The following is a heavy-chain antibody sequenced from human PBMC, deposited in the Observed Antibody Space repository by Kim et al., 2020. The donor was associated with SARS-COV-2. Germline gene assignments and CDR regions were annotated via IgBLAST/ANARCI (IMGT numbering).Heavy chain of an antibody. Sequence: ASVKVSCKTSGYNFTNYPLNWVRQGPGQGLEWMGWIHTKTGNPTYAPGFRSRLVFSLDTSVNTAYLQINNLKDADSGVYYCARIADLDHWGQGTLLTFSS. V-gene: IGHV7-4-1*02. CDR3: ARIADLDH. D-gene: IGHD2-21*01. CDR1: GYNFTNYP. CDR2: IHTKTGNP. J-gene: IGHJ4*02.